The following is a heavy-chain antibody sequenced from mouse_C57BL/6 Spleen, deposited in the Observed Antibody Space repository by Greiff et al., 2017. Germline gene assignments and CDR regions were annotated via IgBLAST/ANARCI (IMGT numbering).Heavy chain of an antibody. CDR2: IYPRSGNT. CDR3: ARGLYDYDPMDY. CDR1: GYTFTSYG. V-gene: IGHV1-81*01. J-gene: IGHJ4*01. D-gene: IGHD2-4*01. Sequence: QVQLKQSGAELARPGASVKLSCKASGYTFTSYGISWVKQRTGQGLEWIGEIYPRSGNTYYNEKFKGKATLTADKSSSTAYMELRSLTSEDSAVYFCARGLYDYDPMDYWGQGTSVTVSS.